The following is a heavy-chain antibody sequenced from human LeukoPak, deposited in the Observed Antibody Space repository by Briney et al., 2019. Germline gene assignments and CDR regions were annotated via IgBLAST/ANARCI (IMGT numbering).Heavy chain of an antibody. D-gene: IGHD6-13*01. V-gene: IGHV3-7*01. CDR3: ARGSSAAGSTDY. Sequence: AGGSLRLSCAASGFTFSSYLMSWVRQAPGKGLEWVANIKQDGSEKYYVDSVKGRFTISRGNAKNSLYLQMNSLRAEDTAVYYCARGSSAAGSTDYWGQGTLVTVSS. CDR1: GFTFSSYL. J-gene: IGHJ4*02. CDR2: IKQDGSEK.